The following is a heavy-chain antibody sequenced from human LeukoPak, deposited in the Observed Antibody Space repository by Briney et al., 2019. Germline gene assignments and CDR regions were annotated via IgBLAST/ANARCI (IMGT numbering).Heavy chain of an antibody. V-gene: IGHV3-23*01. Sequence: GGSLRLSCAASGFTFSSYAMAWVRQAPGKGLEWVSSITDSGNGTYFADSVRGRFSISRDNSRNTLYLQLNSLRAEDTAVYYCAKGLRGTYDFWGQGTLVTVSS. D-gene: IGHD3-3*01. CDR3: AKGLRGTYDF. J-gene: IGHJ4*02. CDR1: GFTFSSYA. CDR2: ITDSGNGT.